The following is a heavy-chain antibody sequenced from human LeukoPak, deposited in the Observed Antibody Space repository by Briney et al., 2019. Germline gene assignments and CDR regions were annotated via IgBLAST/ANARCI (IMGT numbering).Heavy chain of an antibody. Sequence: ASVKVSCKASGGTFSSYAISWVRQAPGQGLEWMGWISGYNGNTNYAQKLQGRVTMTTDTSTSTAYMELRSLRSDDTVFFQAEGGIRDSPGFDYWGQGTLVTVSS. CDR1: GGTFSSYA. J-gene: IGHJ4*02. D-gene: IGHD3-22*01. CDR2: ISGYNGNT. V-gene: IGHV1-18*01. CDR3: EGGIRDSPGFDY.